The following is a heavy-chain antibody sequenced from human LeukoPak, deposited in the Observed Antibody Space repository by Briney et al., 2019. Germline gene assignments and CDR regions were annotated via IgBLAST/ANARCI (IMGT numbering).Heavy chain of an antibody. V-gene: IGHV4-30-2*01. CDR3: ASSNREDNYQY. CDR1: GGSISSGGYS. J-gene: IGHJ1*01. D-gene: IGHD1-14*01. CDR2: IYHSGST. Sequence: SETLSLTCAVSGGSISSGGYSWSWIRQPPGKGLEWIGYIYHSGSTYYNPSLKSRVTISVDRSKNQFSLKLSSVTAADTAVYYCASSNREDNYQYWGQGTLVTVSS.